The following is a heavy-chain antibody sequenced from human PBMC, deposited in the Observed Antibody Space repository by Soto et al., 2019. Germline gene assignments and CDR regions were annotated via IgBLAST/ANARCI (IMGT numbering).Heavy chain of an antibody. V-gene: IGHV1-2*04. CDR2: INPNSGGT. Sequence: ASVKVSCKASGYTFTGYHMHWVRQAPGQGLEWMGWINPNSGGTNYAKKLQGWVTMTRDTSISTAYMELSRQRSDDTAVYYCAREMLHIVATIWARARSPDSPYGMDVWGQGTTVTVSS. J-gene: IGHJ6*02. CDR1: GYTFTGYH. D-gene: IGHD5-12*01. CDR3: AREMLHIVATIWARARSPDSPYGMDV.